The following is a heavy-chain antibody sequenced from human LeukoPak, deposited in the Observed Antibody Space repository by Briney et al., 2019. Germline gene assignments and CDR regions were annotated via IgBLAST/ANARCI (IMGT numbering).Heavy chain of an antibody. CDR3: ARDFLLSSGWALTMGYYYYGMDV. Sequence: PGGSLRLSCAASGFTFSSYSMNWVRQAPGKGLEWVSYISSSSSTIYYADSVKGRFTISRDNAKNSLYLQMNSLRAEDTAVYYCARDFLLSSGWALTMGYYYYGMDVWGQGTTVTVSS. J-gene: IGHJ6*02. CDR1: GFTFSSYS. V-gene: IGHV3-48*01. CDR2: ISSSSSTI. D-gene: IGHD6-19*01.